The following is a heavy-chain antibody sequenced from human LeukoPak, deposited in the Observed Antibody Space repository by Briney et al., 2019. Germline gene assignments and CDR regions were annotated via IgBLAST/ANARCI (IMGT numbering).Heavy chain of an antibody. CDR3: TRGVEAVADFDY. V-gene: IGHV1-18*01. J-gene: IGHJ4*02. CDR2: ISAYKANT. D-gene: IGHD6-19*01. Sequence: ASVTVSCKASGYTFTSYGINWVRQAPGQGLEWMGWISAYKANTNYAQNLQGRVTMTTDTSTSTTYMELRSLRSDDTAVYYCTRGVEAVADFDYWGQGTLVTVSS. CDR1: GYTFTSYG.